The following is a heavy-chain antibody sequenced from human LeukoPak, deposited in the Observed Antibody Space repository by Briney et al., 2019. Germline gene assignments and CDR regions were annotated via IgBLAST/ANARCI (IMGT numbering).Heavy chain of an antibody. J-gene: IGHJ4*02. Sequence: ASVKVSCKASGYTFTSYGISWVRQAPGQGLEWMGRIIPILGIANYAQKFQGRVTITAGKSTSTAYMELSSLRSEDTAVYYCARVGSSGFYWGQGTLVTVSS. V-gene: IGHV1-69*04. D-gene: IGHD6-19*01. CDR3: ARVGSSGFY. CDR2: IIPILGIA. CDR1: GYTFTSYG.